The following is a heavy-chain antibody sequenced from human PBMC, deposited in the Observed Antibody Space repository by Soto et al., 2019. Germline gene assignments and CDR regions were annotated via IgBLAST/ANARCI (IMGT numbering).Heavy chain of an antibody. Sequence: QVQLVQSGAEVKKPGASVKVSCKASGYTFTSYYMHWVRQAPGQGLEWMGIINPSGGSTSYAQKSQGRVXMTXDXVTSTVYMGLSSLRSKDTAVYYCARDMVRGGDGIDYWGQGTLVTVSS. D-gene: IGHD3-10*01. J-gene: IGHJ4*02. CDR2: INPSGGST. CDR1: GYTFTSYY. V-gene: IGHV1-46*03. CDR3: ARDMVRGGDGIDY.